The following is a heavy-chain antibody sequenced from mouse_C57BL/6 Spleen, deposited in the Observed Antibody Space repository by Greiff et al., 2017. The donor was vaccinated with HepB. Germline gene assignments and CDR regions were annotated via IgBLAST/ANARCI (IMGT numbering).Heavy chain of an antibody. J-gene: IGHJ2*01. V-gene: IGHV1-69*01. CDR2: IDPSDSYT. D-gene: IGHD1-1*01. Sequence: VQLQQPGAELVMPGASVKLSCKASGYTFTSYWMHWVKQRPGQGLEWIGEIDPSDSYTNYNQKFKGKSTLTVDKSSSTAYMQLSSLTSEDSAVYYWARSGYYGSSSDYFDYWGQGTTLTVSS. CDR3: ARSGYYGSSSDYFDY. CDR1: GYTFTSYW.